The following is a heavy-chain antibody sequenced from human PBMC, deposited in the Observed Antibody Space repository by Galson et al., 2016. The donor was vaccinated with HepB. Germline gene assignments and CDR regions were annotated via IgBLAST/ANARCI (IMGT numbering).Heavy chain of an antibody. Sequence: TLSLTCTVSGGSISSGSYSWSWIRQPAGKGLEWIGRIYTSGDTNYNPSLKSRVTISVDTSKNQFSLKLTSVTAAETAIYYCARETETITGAGGFSYYYHYYMDVWGEGTTVTVSS. J-gene: IGHJ6*03. V-gene: IGHV4-61*02. D-gene: IGHD1-20*01. CDR2: IYTSGDT. CDR3: ARETETITGAGGFSYYYHYYMDV. CDR1: GGSISSGSYS.